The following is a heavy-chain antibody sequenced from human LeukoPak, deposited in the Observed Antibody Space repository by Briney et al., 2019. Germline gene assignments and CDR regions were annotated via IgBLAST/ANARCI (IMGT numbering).Heavy chain of an antibody. D-gene: IGHD1-1*01. Sequence: PGGSLRLSCAASGFTFSSYEMNWVRQAPGKGLEWVSYISSSGSTIYYADSAKGRFAISRDNSKNTLYLQMNSLRGEDTAVYYCARELERRLDYWGQGTLVTVSS. J-gene: IGHJ4*02. CDR2: ISSSGSTI. CDR1: GFTFSSYE. V-gene: IGHV3-48*03. CDR3: ARELERRLDY.